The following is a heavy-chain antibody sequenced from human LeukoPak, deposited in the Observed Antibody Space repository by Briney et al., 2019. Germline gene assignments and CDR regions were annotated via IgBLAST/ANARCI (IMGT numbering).Heavy chain of an antibody. CDR1: GGSISSSSYY. CDR2: IYYNGST. CDR3: YSNYPFDL. D-gene: IGHD2-15*01. Sequence: PSETLSLTCTVSGGSISSSSYYWGWIRQPPGKGLEWIGSIYYNGSTYYNPSLKSRVTISVDTSKNQFSLKLSSVTAADTAVYYCYSNYPFDLWAVAPWSLSPQ. J-gene: IGHJ2*01. V-gene: IGHV4-39*01.